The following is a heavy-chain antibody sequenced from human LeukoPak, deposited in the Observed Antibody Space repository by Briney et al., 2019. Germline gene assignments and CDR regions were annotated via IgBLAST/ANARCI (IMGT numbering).Heavy chain of an antibody. D-gene: IGHD2-2*01. CDR2: ISYDGSNK. Sequence: PGRSLRLSCAASGFTFSSYGMHWVRQAPGKGLEWVAVISYDGSNKYYADSVKGRFTISRDNSKNTLYLQMNSLRAEDTAVYYCANHGLSSTSHYYYYYYMDVWGKGTTVTVSS. V-gene: IGHV3-30*18. CDR1: GFTFSSYG. J-gene: IGHJ6*03. CDR3: ANHGLSSTSHYYYYYYMDV.